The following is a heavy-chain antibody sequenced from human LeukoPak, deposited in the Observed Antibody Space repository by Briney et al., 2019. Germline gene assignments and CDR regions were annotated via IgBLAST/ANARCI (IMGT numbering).Heavy chain of an antibody. V-gene: IGHV1-2*06. CDR2: INPNSGGT. CDR3: ARGDIGYCSGGSCYSLYYYYMDV. Sequence: ASVKVSCKASGYTFTCYYMHWVRQAPGQGLEWMGRINPNSGGTNYAQKFQGRVTMTRDTSISTAYMELSRLRSDDTAVYYCARGDIGYCSGGSCYSLYYYYMDVWGKGTTVTVSS. D-gene: IGHD2-15*01. J-gene: IGHJ6*03. CDR1: GYTFTCYY.